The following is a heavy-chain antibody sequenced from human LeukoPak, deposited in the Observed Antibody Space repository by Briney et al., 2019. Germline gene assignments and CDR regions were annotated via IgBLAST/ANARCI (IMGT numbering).Heavy chain of an antibody. CDR1: GGSISSYY. V-gene: IGHV4-59*12. Sequence: SETLSLTCTVSGGSISSYYWSWIRQPPGKGLEWIGYIYYSGSTNYNPSLKSRVTMSVDTSKNQFSLKLSSVTAADTAVYYCARVGWSGYLYYFDYWGQGTLVTVSS. J-gene: IGHJ4*02. CDR2: IYYSGST. D-gene: IGHD3-3*01. CDR3: ARVGWSGYLYYFDY.